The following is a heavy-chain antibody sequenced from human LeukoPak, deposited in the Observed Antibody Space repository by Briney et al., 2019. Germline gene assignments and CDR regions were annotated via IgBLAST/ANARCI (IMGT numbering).Heavy chain of an antibody. D-gene: IGHD3-3*01. CDR3: ARGEFLEWLLYAGAFDI. CDR1: GGSISSGGYY. J-gene: IGHJ3*02. V-gene: IGHV4-30-2*01. CDR2: IYHSGST. Sequence: SETLSLTCTVSGGSISSGGYYWSWIRQPPGKGLEWIGYIYHSGSTYYNPSLKSRVTISVDRSKNQFSLKLSSVTAADTAVYYCARGEFLEWLLYAGAFDIWGQGTMVTVSS.